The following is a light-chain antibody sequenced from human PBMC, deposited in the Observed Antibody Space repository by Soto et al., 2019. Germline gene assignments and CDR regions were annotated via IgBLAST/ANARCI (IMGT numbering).Light chain of an antibody. CDR3: SSYAGSNILYV. CDR2: EVS. Sequence: QSVLTQPPSASGSPGQSVTISCTGTSSDVGGYNYVSWYQQYPGKAPKLMISEVSKRPSGVPDRLSGSKSGNTASLTVSGLQAEDEADYYCSSYAGSNILYVFGTGTKLTVL. J-gene: IGLJ1*01. CDR1: SSDVGGYNY. V-gene: IGLV2-8*01.